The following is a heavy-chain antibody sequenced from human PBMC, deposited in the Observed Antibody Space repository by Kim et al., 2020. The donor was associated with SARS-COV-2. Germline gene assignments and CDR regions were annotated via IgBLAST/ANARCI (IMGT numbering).Heavy chain of an antibody. V-gene: IGHV1-46*01. Sequence: ASVKVSCKASGYTFTSYYMHWVRQAPGQGLEWMGIINPSGGSTSYAQKFQGRVTMTRDTSTSTVYMELSSLRSEDTAVYYCARALGAGYCSSTSCYKGGDYYYYGMDVWGQGTTVTVSS. D-gene: IGHD2-2*02. CDR2: INPSGGST. J-gene: IGHJ6*02. CDR3: ARALGAGYCSSTSCYKGGDYYYYGMDV. CDR1: GYTFTSYY.